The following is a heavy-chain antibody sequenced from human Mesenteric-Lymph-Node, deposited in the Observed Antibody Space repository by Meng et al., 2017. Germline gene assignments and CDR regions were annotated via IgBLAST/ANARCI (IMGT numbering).Heavy chain of an antibody. CDR3: ARGLLEWLFFDY. D-gene: IGHD3-3*01. Sequence: TLKEAGPTPVKPTQTLTLACTFSGFSLSNAGVVVGWIRQPPGKALEWLALIYWDDDKRYSPSLKSRLNITKDTSKNQVVLTMANMDPVDTATYYCARGLLEWLFFDYWGQGALVTVSS. J-gene: IGHJ4*02. CDR1: GFSLSNAGVV. CDR2: IYWDDDK. V-gene: IGHV2-5*02.